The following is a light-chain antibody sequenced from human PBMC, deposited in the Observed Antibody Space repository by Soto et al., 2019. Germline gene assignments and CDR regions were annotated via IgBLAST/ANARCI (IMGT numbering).Light chain of an antibody. Sequence: ILMTQSPATLSVSPGERVTLSCRAGQIIDNKLAWYQQRPGQAPRLLIYAASTRATDIPDRFSGSGSRTDFALTISRLEPEDFAMYYCQQYGRSPFTFGPGTRVDLK. CDR2: AAS. V-gene: IGKV3-20*01. CDR3: QQYGRSPFT. CDR1: QIIDNK. J-gene: IGKJ3*01.